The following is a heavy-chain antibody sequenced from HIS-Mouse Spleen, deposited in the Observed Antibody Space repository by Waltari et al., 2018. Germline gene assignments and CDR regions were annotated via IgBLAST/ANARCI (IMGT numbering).Heavy chain of an antibody. CDR1: GCPISSYY. V-gene: IGHV4-59*01. CDR3: ARDSGSSGYYYYYYGMDV. J-gene: IGHJ6*02. Sequence: QVQLQESGPGLVTPSETLSLTCPVSGCPISSYYWSWHRQPPGKGLEWIGYIYYSGSTNYNPSLKSRVTISVDTSKNQFSLKLSSVTAADTAVYYCARDSGSSGYYYYYYGMDVWGQGTTVTVSS. CDR2: IYYSGST. D-gene: IGHD3-22*01.